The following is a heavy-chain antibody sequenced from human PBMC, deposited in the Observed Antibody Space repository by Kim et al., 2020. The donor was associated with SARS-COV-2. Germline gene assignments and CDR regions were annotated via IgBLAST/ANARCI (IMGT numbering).Heavy chain of an antibody. V-gene: IGHV3-33*05. CDR1: GFTFSIYG. CDR2: ISYDGKIQ. D-gene: IGHD2-21*01. CDR3: AGDILVAGNTGWYSGDH. Sequence: GGSLRLSCAASGFTFSIYGMHWVRQAPGKGLEWLALISYDGKIQYYTDSLRGRFTISRDNSENTLYLQMTSLRAEDTDIYYCAGDILVAGNTGWYSGDHWGRETRFTVS. J-gene: IGHJ4*02.